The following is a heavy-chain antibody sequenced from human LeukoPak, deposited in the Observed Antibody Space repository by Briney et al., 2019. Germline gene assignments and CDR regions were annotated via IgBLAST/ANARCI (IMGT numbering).Heavy chain of an antibody. J-gene: IGHJ4*02. CDR1: GFTFGAYT. CDR2: IFSRSESI. V-gene: IGHV3-21*01. CDR3: ARDFFHSSDSRPFDY. Sequence: PGGSLRLSCAASGFTFGAYTINWVRQAPGKGLEWVSCIFSRSESILYADSVKGRFTISRDNAKNSLYLQMDSLRVEDTAVYYCARDFFHSSDSRPFDYWGQGTLVTVFS. D-gene: IGHD3-22*01.